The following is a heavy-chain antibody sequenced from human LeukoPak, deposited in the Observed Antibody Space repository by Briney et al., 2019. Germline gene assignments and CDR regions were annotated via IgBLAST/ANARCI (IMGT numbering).Heavy chain of an antibody. CDR2: ISSSGSTI. D-gene: IGHD3-9*01. J-gene: IGHJ5*02. Sequence: PGGSLRLSCAASGFTFSVYYMSWIRQAPGKGLEWVSYISSSGSTIYYADSVKGRFTISRDNAKNSLYLQMNSLRAEDTAVYYCARDPILTGYNWFDPWGQGTLVTVSS. CDR1: GFTFSVYY. CDR3: ARDPILTGYNWFDP. V-gene: IGHV3-11*01.